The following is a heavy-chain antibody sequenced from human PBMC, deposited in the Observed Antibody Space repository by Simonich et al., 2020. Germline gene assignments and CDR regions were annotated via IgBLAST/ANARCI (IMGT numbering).Heavy chain of an antibody. CDR2: IGTAGNT. Sequence: EVQLVESGGGLVQPGGSLRLSCAASGFTFSSYDMHWVRQAKGKGLEWVSAIGTAGNTYYPGSVKGRFTSSRENAKNSLYLQMNSLRAGDTAVYYCARGGYSGSYNWFDPWGQGTLVTVSS. J-gene: IGHJ5*02. CDR1: GFTFSSYD. CDR3: ARGGYSGSYNWFDP. D-gene: IGHD1-26*01. V-gene: IGHV3-13*01.